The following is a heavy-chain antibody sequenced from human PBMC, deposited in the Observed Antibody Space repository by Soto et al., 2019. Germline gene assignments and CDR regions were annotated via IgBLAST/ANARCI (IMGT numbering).Heavy chain of an antibody. CDR1: GFTFRKNV. J-gene: IGHJ4*02. V-gene: IGHV3-23*01. D-gene: IGHD2-8*01. Sequence: GGSLRLSCAASGFTFRKNVLSWVRQASGKALDWVSGITGSGRDTYYADSVKGRFTISRGNSKNMVFLQMNSLRAEDTALYYCAKNGLDNSPSAIDSWGPGTPVTVSS. CDR3: AKNGLDNSPSAIDS. CDR2: ITGSGRDT.